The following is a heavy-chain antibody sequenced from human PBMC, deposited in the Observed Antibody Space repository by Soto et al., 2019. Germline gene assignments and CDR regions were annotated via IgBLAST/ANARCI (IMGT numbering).Heavy chain of an antibody. CDR2: IYHSGST. V-gene: IGHV4-30-2*01. CDR3: AVLVGATPDAFDI. J-gene: IGHJ3*02. Sequence: SETLSLTCAVSGGSISSGGYSWSWIRQPPGKGLEWIGYIYHSGSTYYNPSLKSRVTISVDRSKNQFSLKLSSVTAADTAVYYCAVLVGATPDAFDIWGQGTMVTVSS. D-gene: IGHD1-26*01. CDR1: GGSISSGGYS.